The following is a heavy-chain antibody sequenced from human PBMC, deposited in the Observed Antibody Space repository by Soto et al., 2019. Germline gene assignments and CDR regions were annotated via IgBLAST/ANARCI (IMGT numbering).Heavy chain of an antibody. CDR3: ASRKGYSYGHPIDY. J-gene: IGHJ4*02. Sequence: QVQLVQSGAEVKKPGSSVKVSCKASGGTFSSYAISWVRQAPGQGLEWMGGIIPIFGTANYAQKFQGRVTITADESTSTAYMELSSLRPEDTAVYYCASRKGYSYGHPIDYSGQGTLVTVSS. D-gene: IGHD5-18*01. V-gene: IGHV1-69*12. CDR1: GGTFSSYA. CDR2: IIPIFGTA.